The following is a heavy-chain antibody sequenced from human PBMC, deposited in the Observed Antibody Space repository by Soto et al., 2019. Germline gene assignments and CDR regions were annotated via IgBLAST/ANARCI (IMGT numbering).Heavy chain of an antibody. CDR1: GFTFSSYW. CDR3: ARDCSSTSCPREAFDI. J-gene: IGHJ3*02. V-gene: IGHV3-7*01. CDR2: IKQDGSEK. D-gene: IGHD2-2*01. Sequence: GGSLRLSCAASGFTFSSYWMSWVRQAPWKGLEWVANIKQDGSEKYYVDSVKGRFTISRDNAKNSLYLQMNSLRAEDTAVYYCARDCSSTSCPREAFDIWGQGTMVTVSS.